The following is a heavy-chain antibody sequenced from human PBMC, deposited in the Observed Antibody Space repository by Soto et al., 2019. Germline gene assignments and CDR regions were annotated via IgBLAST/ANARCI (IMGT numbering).Heavy chain of an antibody. Sequence: PSETLSLTCTVSGGSMISYYWSWIRQPPGKGLEWIGEINHSGSTNYNPSLKSRVTITLETSKSQFSLRLTSVTASDTAVYYCARERTRGFDPWGQGTLVTVSS. CDR3: ARERTRGFDP. CDR1: GGSMISYY. CDR2: INHSGST. V-gene: IGHV4-34*01. J-gene: IGHJ5*02.